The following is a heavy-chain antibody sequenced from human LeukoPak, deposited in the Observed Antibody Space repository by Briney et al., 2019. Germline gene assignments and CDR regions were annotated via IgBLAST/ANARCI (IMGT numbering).Heavy chain of an antibody. CDR3: ARDRRGGCYRAAFDY. J-gene: IGHJ4*02. CDR1: GGTISSYD. D-gene: IGHD3-16*02. CDR2: IYYSGSN. V-gene: IGHV4-59*01. Sequence: KPSETLSLTCTASGGTISSYDWNWIRRAPGKGLEWIGFIYYSGSNNYNPSLKSRVTISVDTSKNQFSLKLSSVTDAGTAVYYCARDRRGGCYRAAFDYWGQGTLVTVSS.